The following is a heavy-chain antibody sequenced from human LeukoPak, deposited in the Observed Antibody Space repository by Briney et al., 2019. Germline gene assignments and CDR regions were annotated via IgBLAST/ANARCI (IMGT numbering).Heavy chain of an antibody. J-gene: IGHJ3*02. V-gene: IGHV3-7*01. D-gene: IGHD1-14*01. CDR2: IKQDGSEK. Sequence: GGSLRLSCAASGFTFSSYWMSWVRQAPGKGLEWVANIKQDGSEKYYVDSVKGRFTISRDNAKNSLYLQMNSLRAEDTAVYYCARNLGTLATGGVALDIWGQGTMVTVAS. CDR1: GFTFSSYW. CDR3: ARNLGTLATGGVALDI.